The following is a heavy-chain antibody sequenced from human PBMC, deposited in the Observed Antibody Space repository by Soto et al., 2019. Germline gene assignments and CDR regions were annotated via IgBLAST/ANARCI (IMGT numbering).Heavy chain of an antibody. V-gene: IGHV3-33*01. D-gene: IGHD3-3*01. J-gene: IGHJ6*03. Sequence: QVQLVESGGGVVQPGRSLRLSCAASGFTFSSYGMHWVRQAPGKGLEWVAVIWYDGNTYYYTDSVKGRFTISRDNSKNPLYLEMNSLRVEDTAIYYCARGGGQYYYYMDVWGKGTTVTVSS. CDR3: ARGGGQYYYYMDV. CDR2: IWYDGNTY. CDR1: GFTFSSYG.